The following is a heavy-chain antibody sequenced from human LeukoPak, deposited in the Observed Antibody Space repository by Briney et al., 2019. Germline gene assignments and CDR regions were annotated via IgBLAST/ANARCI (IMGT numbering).Heavy chain of an antibody. CDR1: GFTFSSYS. D-gene: IGHD3-22*01. CDR3: ARLDSSGYDY. V-gene: IGHV3-21*01. J-gene: IGHJ4*02. Sequence: PGGSLRLSCAASGFTFSSYSMNWVRQAPGKGLEWVSSISSSSSYIYYADSVKGRFTISRDNAKNSLYLQMNRLRAEDTAVYYCARLDSSGYDYWGQGTLVTVSS. CDR2: ISSSSSYI.